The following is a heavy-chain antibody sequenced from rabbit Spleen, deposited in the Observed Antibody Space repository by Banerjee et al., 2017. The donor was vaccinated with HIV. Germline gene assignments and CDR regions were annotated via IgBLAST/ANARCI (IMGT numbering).Heavy chain of an antibody. D-gene: IGHD4-2*01. Sequence: QQQLVESGGGLVQPEGSLTLTCTASGFSFSSSYWMNWVRQAPGKGLEWIGCIYTSSGSAYYASWVNGRFTITKTSSTTVTLQMTSLTAADTATYFCVRDLGGYDGHGHLWGPGTLVTVS. CDR1: GFSFSSSYW. J-gene: IGHJ4*01. V-gene: IGHV1S45*01. CDR2: IYTSSGSA. CDR3: VRDLGGYDGHGHL.